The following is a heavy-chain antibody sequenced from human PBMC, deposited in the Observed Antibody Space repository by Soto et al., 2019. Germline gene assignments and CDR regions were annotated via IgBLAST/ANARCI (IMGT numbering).Heavy chain of an antibody. J-gene: IGHJ4*02. Sequence: GGSLRLSCAASGFTFNNYPMHWVRQTPGKGLEWVAVISFDGGNTLYADSLKGRFTISRDNSNNTLYLQMSSLRPEDTAVYHCARVGGVYSTGWRGFYDFWGQGTQVTVSS. CDR1: GFTFNNYP. V-gene: IGHV3-30-3*01. CDR2: ISFDGGNT. D-gene: IGHD6-19*01. CDR3: ARVGGVYSTGWRGFYDF.